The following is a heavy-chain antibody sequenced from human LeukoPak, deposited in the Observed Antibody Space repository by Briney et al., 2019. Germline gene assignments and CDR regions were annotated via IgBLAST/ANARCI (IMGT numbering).Heavy chain of an antibody. D-gene: IGHD4-23*01. J-gene: IGHJ4*02. Sequence: SETLSLTCTVSGGSISSGSYYWSWIRQPAGKGLEWIGRIYTSGSTNYNPSLKSRVTISVDTSKNQFSLKLSSVTAADTAVYYCARRDYGGNSGAFDYWGQGTLVTVSS. CDR2: IYTSGST. CDR1: GGSISSGSYY. CDR3: ARRDYGGNSGAFDY. V-gene: IGHV4-61*02.